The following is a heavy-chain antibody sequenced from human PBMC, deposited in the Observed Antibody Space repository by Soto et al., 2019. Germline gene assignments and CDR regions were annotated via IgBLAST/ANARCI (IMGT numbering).Heavy chain of an antibody. Sequence: EVQLVESGGGLVKPEGSLRLSCAASGFTFSSYSMNWVRQAPGKGLEWVSSISSSSSYIYYADSVKGRFTISRDNAKNSLYLQMNSLRAEDTAVYYCARDPTAGVVVPAAIGVHPWGQGTLVTVSS. J-gene: IGHJ5*02. D-gene: IGHD2-2*01. CDR2: ISSSSSYI. CDR1: GFTFSSYS. V-gene: IGHV3-21*01. CDR3: ARDPTAGVVVPAAIGVHP.